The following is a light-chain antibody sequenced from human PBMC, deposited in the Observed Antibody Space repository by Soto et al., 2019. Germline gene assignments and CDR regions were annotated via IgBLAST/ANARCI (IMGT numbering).Light chain of an antibody. CDR3: HQASSFPLS. Sequence: DSPMTQSPSTLSASVGDTVTVSCRASQVISSWLAWYQQKPGRAPNLLIYKASTLQTGVPSRFSGSGSGTDFTLTITNLQPEDFATYYCHQASSFPLSFGGGTKVDIK. J-gene: IGKJ4*01. CDR2: KAS. CDR1: QVISSW. V-gene: IGKV1-12*01.